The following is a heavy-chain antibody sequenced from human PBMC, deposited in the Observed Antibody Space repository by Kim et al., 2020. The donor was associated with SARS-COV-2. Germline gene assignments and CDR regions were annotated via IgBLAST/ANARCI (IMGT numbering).Heavy chain of an antibody. V-gene: IGHV1-24*01. J-gene: IGHJ4*02. CDR3: ARRGSSCDYKEYYLDY. Sequence: ASVKVSCKVSGYTFSGLSIHWVRQAPGKGLEWMGGFDPDYGETIYAQKFQGRVTITEDTSTDTAYMELSSLRSEDTAVYYCARRGSSCDYKEYYLDYWGQGTLVTVSS. CDR2: FDPDYGET. CDR1: GYTFSGLS. D-gene: IGHD3-22*01.